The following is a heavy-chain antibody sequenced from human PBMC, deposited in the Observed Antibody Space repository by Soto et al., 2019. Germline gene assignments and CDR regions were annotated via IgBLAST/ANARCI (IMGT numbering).Heavy chain of an antibody. CDR2: IFSNDAK. Sequence: QVTLKESGPVLVKPTETLTLTCTVSGFSLSNTRMGVSWIRQPPGKALEWLAHIFSNDAKSYSTSLKSRLTISEDTSKSQVVLTVTNMDPVDTATYYCARIRWIREYYFDYWGQGTLVAVSS. D-gene: IGHD5-18*01. J-gene: IGHJ4*02. CDR1: GFSLSNTRMG. V-gene: IGHV2-26*01. CDR3: ARIRWIREYYFDY.